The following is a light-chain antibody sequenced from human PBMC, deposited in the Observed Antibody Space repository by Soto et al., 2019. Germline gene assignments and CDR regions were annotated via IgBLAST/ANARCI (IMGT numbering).Light chain of an antibody. CDR1: QSLLHSNGYNY. CDR2: LGS. J-gene: IGKJ1*01. V-gene: IGKV2-28*01. Sequence: DIVMTQSPLSLPVTPGEPPSISCRSSQSLLHSNGYNYLDWYLQKPGQSPQLLXYLGSNRVSGVPDRFSGSGSGTDFTLKISRVEAEDVGVYYCMQGTHWPTWTFGQGTKVDIK. CDR3: MQGTHWPTWT.